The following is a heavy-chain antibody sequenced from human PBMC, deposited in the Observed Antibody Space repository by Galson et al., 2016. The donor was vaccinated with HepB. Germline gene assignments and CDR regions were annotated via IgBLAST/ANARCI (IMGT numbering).Heavy chain of an antibody. CDR2: TSHSGNT. V-gene: IGHV4-4*02. Sequence: SETLSLTCAVSSDSINSKNWWSWVRQPPGKGLEWIGETSHSGNTNYSPSLKSRVTISLDKSKNQFSLNLKYMTAADTAVYYCASDRGGGSYFDSGGQGILVTGSS. J-gene: IGHJ4*02. D-gene: IGHD3-16*01. CDR1: SDSINSKNW. CDR3: ASDRGGGSYFDS.